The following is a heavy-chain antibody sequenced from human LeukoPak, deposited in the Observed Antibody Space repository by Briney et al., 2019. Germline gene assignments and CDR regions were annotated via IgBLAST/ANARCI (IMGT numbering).Heavy chain of an antibody. CDR2: ISGSGGST. Sequence: GGSLRLSCAASGFTFSSYAMSWVRQAPGKGLEWVSAISGSGGSTYYADSVKGRFTISRDNSKNTLYLQMNSLRAEDTAVYYCAKTGAYSSGWYGRIVVAQRDYYVDYWGQGTLVTVSS. CDR3: AKTGAYSSGWYGRIVVAQRDYYVDY. J-gene: IGHJ4*02. D-gene: IGHD6-19*01. CDR1: GFTFSSYA. V-gene: IGHV3-23*01.